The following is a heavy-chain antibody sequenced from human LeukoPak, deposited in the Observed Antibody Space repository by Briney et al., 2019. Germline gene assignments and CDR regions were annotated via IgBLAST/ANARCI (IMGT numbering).Heavy chain of an antibody. V-gene: IGHV3-48*03. CDR1: GFNFSSYE. D-gene: IGHD1-1*01. CDR3: ARDYLVGGTDAFDI. J-gene: IGHJ3*02. CDR2: ITSSGNIT. Sequence: PGGSLRLSCAASGFNFSSYEMNWVRQAPGKGLEWISYITSSGNITYYADSVKGRFTISRDNAKNSLYLQMNRLRGEDTAVYYCARDYLVGGTDAFDIWGQGTMVTVSS.